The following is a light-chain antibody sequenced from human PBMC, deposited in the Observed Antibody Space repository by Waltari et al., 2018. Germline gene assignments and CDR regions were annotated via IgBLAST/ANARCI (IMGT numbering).Light chain of an antibody. J-gene: IGKJ4*01. CDR3: QQTYSPPLT. CDR1: QNISTS. CDR2: GAS. Sequence: DIQLPQSPSSLSASVGDIVIITCRVGQNISTSLSWYPQKPGQAPKVLVLGASRLQSEVPSRFSGSGSGTDFNLTIDSLQTEDFATYYCQQTYSPPLTFGGGTKVDIK. V-gene: IGKV1-39*01.